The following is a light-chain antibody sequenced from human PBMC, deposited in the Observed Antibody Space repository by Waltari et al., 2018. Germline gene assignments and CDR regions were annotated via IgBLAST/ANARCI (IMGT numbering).Light chain of an antibody. CDR1: QSISSY. CDR2: AAS. J-gene: IGKJ2*01. Sequence: DIQMTQSPSSLSASVGDRVTITCRPSQSISSYLNWYQQKPGKAPKLLIYAASSLQSGVPSRFSGSGSGTDFTLTISSLQPEDFATYYCQQSYSTPPYTFGQGTKLEIK. V-gene: IGKV1-39*01. CDR3: QQSYSTPPYT.